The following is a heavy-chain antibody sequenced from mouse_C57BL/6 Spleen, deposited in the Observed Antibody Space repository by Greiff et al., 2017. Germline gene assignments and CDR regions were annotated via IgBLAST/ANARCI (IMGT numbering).Heavy chain of an antibody. CDR1: GYSITSGYY. CDR2: ISYDGSN. D-gene: IGHD2-3*01. J-gene: IGHJ2*01. V-gene: IGHV3-6*01. Sequence: EVKLQESGPGLVKPSQSLSLTCSVTGYSITSGYYWNWIRQFPGNKLEWMGYISYDGSNNSNPSLKNRISFTRDTSKNQFFLKLNSVTTADTATYYWARRDGYYCYFDYWGQGTTLTVSS. CDR3: ARRDGYYCYFDY.